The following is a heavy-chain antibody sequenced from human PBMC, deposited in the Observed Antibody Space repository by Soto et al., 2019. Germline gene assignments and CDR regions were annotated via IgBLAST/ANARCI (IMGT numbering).Heavy chain of an antibody. CDR2: ILYSGST. CDR1: CVASNSYY. J-gene: IGHJ6*02. Sequence: SETLSLTCTASCVASNSYYWRWIRQPPGQALEWIGYILYSGSTNYNPSLKSRVTISIDTSKNQFSLKLTSVTAADTAMYYCARGLGGAAAGSGKRYYYYYGMDVWGQGTTVS. D-gene: IGHD6-13*01. V-gene: IGHV4-59*01. CDR3: ARGLGGAAAGSGKRYYYYYGMDV.